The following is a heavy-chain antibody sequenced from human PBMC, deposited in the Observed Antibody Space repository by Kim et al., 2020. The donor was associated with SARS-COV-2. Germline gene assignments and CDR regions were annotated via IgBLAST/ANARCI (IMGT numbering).Heavy chain of an antibody. CDR2: INPSGGST. CDR1: GYTFTSYY. J-gene: IGHJ5*02. D-gene: IGHD4-17*01. V-gene: IGHV1-46*01. Sequence: ASVKVSCKASGYTFTSYYMHWVRQAPGQGLEWMGIINPSGGSTSYAQKFQGRVTMTRDTSTSTVYMELSSLRSEDTAVYYCAREGTVTTLRTSQFDPWGQGTLGTVSS. CDR3: AREGTVTTLRTSQFDP.